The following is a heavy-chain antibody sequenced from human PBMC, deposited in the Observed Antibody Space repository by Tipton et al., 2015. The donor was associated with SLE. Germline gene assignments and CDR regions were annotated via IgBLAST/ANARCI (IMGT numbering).Heavy chain of an antibody. D-gene: IGHD2-15*01. Sequence: TLSLTCTVSGDSINSHHWTWIRQPPGKGLEWIGYIYDSGSSHYNASLKSRVAISVDTSKKQLSLKLTSVTAADTAVYYCARDQAGGNNWFDPWGQGVPVTVSS. V-gene: IGHV4-59*11. CDR3: ARDQAGGNNWFDP. CDR1: GDSINSHH. CDR2: IYDSGSS. J-gene: IGHJ5*02.